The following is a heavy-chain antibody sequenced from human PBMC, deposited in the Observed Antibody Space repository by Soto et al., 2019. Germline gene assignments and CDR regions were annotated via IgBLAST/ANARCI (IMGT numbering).Heavy chain of an antibody. CDR1: EFTFSNYA. V-gene: IGHV3-23*01. CDR2: ISDNGGTT. Sequence: VGSLRLSCAASEFTFSNYAMSWVRQAPGKGLEWVSSISDNGGTTYYADSVKSRLTITKDTSKNQVVLTMTNMDPVDTATYYCAHINRYCSGGRCSPYFFDFWGQGTLVTVSS. D-gene: IGHD2-15*01. CDR3: AHINRYCSGGRCSPYFFDF. J-gene: IGHJ4*02.